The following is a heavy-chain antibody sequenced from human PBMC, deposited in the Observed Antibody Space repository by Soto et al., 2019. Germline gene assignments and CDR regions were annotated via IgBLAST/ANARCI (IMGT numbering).Heavy chain of an antibody. Sequence: PGGSLRLSCAASGFTFSNAWMSWVRQAPGKGLEWVGRIKSKTDGGTTDYAAPVKGRFTISRDDSKNTLYLQMNGLKTEDTAVYYCTTDPYYDFWSGYPRRGYYYYGMDVWGQGTTVTVSS. CDR3: TTDPYYDFWSGYPRRGYYYYGMDV. CDR2: IKSKTDGGTT. D-gene: IGHD3-3*01. CDR1: GFTFSNAW. J-gene: IGHJ6*02. V-gene: IGHV3-15*01.